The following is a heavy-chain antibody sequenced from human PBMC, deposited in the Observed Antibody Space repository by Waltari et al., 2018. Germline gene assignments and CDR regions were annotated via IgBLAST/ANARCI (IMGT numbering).Heavy chain of an antibody. CDR3: ARGVGYYYGSGTFNYYYMDV. CDR1: GGSLSSGGYS. J-gene: IGHJ6*03. Sequence: QLQLQESGSGLVKPSQTLSLTCAVSGGSLSSGGYSWSWIRQPPGKGREWIGYIYHSGSTYYNPSLKSRVTISVDRSKNQFSLKLSSVTAADTAVYYCARGVGYYYGSGTFNYYYMDVWGKGTTVTVSS. CDR2: IYHSGST. V-gene: IGHV4-30-2*01. D-gene: IGHD3-10*01.